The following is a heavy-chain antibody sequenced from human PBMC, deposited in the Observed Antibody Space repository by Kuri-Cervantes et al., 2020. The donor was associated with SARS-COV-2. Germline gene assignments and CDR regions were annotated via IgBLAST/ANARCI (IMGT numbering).Heavy chain of an antibody. V-gene: IGHV4-59*08. J-gene: IGHJ4*02. CDR2: IYYSGST. D-gene: IGHD6-13*01. Sequence: ESLKISCTVSGGSISSYYWSWIRQPPGKGLEWIGYIYYSGSTNYNPSLKSRVTISVDTSKNQFTLKLSSVNAADTAVYYCARQAPLQQLALDYWGQGTLVTVSS. CDR1: GGSISSYY. CDR3: ARQAPLQQLALDY.